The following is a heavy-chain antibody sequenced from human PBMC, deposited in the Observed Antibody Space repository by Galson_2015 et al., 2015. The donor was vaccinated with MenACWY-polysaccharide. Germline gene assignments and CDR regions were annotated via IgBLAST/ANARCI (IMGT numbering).Heavy chain of an antibody. V-gene: IGHV3-7*01. J-gene: IGHJ4*02. CDR2: IKQDGGEK. CDR3: ARVRVIRGSSYFDY. CDR1: EFTFSNFW. D-gene: IGHD6-6*01. Sequence: LRLSCAASEFTFSNFWMSWVRQAPGKGLEWVANIKQDGGEKYYVDSVKGRFTISRDNAKNSLYLQMNSLRAEDTAIYYCARVRVIRGSSYFDYWGQGTLVTVSS.